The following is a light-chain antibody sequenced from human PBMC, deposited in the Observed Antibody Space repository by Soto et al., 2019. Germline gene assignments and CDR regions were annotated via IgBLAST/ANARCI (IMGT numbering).Light chain of an antibody. CDR3: QKYKSAPYT. J-gene: IGKJ2*01. CDR1: QDLSNF. CDR2: EAS. Sequence: DIQISQSPSSLSASVGDRVTITCRASQDLSNFLAWYQQKPGRAPDLLVYEASTLQSGVPPRFIGDGSGTHFTLTISSLQPEDAATYYCQKYKSAPYTFGQGTKLEIK. V-gene: IGKV1-27*01.